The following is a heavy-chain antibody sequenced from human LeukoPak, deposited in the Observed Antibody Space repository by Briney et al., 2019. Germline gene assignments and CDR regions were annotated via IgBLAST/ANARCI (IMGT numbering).Heavy chain of an antibody. CDR3: ATHYYDSSGYYSPDY. J-gene: IGHJ4*02. D-gene: IGHD3-22*01. CDR1: GFTFSSYA. Sequence: QSGGSLRLSCAASGFTFSSYAMYWVRQAPGKGLEWVAVISYDGSNKYYADSVKGRFTISRDNSKNTLCLQMNSLRAEDTAVYYCATHYYDSSGYYSPDYWGQGTLVTVSS. V-gene: IGHV3-30-3*01. CDR2: ISYDGSNK.